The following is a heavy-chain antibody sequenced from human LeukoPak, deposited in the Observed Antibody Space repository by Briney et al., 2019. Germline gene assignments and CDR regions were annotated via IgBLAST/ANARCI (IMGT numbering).Heavy chain of an antibody. CDR2: ISSSSSYI. J-gene: IGHJ5*02. D-gene: IGHD6-19*01. Sequence: GGSLRLNCHTPGFSFTSYIMYWARQAPGKGLEWVSSISSSSSYIYYADSVKGRFTISRDNAKNSLYLQMNSLRAEDTAVYYSARDPGLAVAGQFWFDPWGQGALVTVSS. CDR3: ARDPGLAVAGQFWFDP. CDR1: GFSFTSYI. V-gene: IGHV3-21*01.